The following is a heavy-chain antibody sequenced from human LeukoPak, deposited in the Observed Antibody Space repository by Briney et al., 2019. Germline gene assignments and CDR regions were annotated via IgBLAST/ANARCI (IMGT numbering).Heavy chain of an antibody. V-gene: IGHV1-18*01. Sequence: ASVKVSCKASGYTFTSYGISWVRQAPGQGLEWMGWISAYNGNTNYAQKLQGRVTMTTDTSTSTAYMELRSLRSDDTAVYYCASTFEAAAAMDYYYGMDVWGQGTTVTVSS. CDR3: ASTFEAAAAMDYYYGMDV. D-gene: IGHD6-13*01. J-gene: IGHJ6*02. CDR1: GYTFTSYG. CDR2: ISAYNGNT.